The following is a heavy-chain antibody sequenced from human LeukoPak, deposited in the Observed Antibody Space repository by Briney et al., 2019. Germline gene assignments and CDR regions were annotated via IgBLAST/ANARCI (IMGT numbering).Heavy chain of an antibody. J-gene: IGHJ4*02. CDR1: GFTFNSYW. CDR3: AKDRYDFWSGYFGDFDY. V-gene: IGHV3-7*01. Sequence: GGSLRLSCAASGFTFNSYWMSWVRQTPEKGLEWVANIKQDGSDQYYVDSLKGRFIISRDNAENSLYLQMNSLRAEDTAVYYCAKDRYDFWSGYFGDFDYWGQGTLVTVSS. D-gene: IGHD3-3*01. CDR2: IKQDGSDQ.